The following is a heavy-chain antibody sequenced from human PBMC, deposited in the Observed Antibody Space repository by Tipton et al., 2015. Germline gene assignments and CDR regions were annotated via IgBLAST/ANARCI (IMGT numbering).Heavy chain of an antibody. D-gene: IGHD5-24*01. V-gene: IGHV4-61*01. Sequence: TLSLTCTVSGGSANSANYYWSWIRQPPGKGLEWIGYISYSGSTHYNPSLKSRVAISVNTSKNQFSLTLKSVTAADTAVYYCARDLEPGMDVWGQGTTVTVSS. CDR2: ISYSGST. CDR1: GGSANSANYY. CDR3: ARDLEPGMDV. J-gene: IGHJ6*02.